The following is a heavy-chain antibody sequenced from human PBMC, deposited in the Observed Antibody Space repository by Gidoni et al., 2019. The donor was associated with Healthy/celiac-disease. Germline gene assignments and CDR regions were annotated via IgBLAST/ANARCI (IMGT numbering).Heavy chain of an antibody. J-gene: IGHJ3*02. Sequence: EVQLVESGGGLVKPGGSLRLSCAASGFTFRSYSMNGVRQAPGKGLEWVSSISSSSSYIYYADSVKGRFTISRDNAKNSLYLQMNSLRAEDTAVYYCASQWLRSRVTAFDIWGQGTMVTVSS. D-gene: IGHD5-12*01. CDR2: ISSSSSYI. CDR1: GFTFRSYS. V-gene: IGHV3-21*01. CDR3: ASQWLRSRVTAFDI.